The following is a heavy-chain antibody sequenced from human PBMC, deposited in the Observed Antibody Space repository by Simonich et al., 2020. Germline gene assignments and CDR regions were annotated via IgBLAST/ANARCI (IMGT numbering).Heavy chain of an antibody. V-gene: IGHV3-30*07. CDR3: ARDGERYCGGDCISYFDY. CDR2: ISYDESNK. J-gene: IGHJ4*02. Sequence: QVQLVESGGGVVQPGRSLRLSCAASGFTFSSYAMHWVRQAPGKGLEWGAVISYDESNKYYADSVKGRFTISRDNSKNTLYLQMNSLRAEDTAVYYCARDGERYCGGDCISYFDYWGQGTLVTVSS. D-gene: IGHD2-21*02. CDR1: GFTFSSYA.